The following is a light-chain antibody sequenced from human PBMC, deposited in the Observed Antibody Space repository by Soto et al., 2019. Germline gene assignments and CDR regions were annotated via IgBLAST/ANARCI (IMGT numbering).Light chain of an antibody. J-gene: IGKJ1*01. CDR2: GAS. CDR3: QQYNNWPSWT. CDR1: QSISIH. Sequence: EIVMTQSPATLSVSPGERATLSCRASQSISIHLAWYQQKPGQAPRLLIYGASTRDPGTPARFSGSGSGTEFTLTISSLQSEDFAVYYCQQYNNWPSWTFGQGTKVEIK. V-gene: IGKV3-15*01.